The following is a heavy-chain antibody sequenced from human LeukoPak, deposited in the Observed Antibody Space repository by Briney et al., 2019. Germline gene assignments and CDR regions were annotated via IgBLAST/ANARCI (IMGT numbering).Heavy chain of an antibody. CDR2: IYYSGST. CDR3: ARGDSSSWSNWFDP. J-gene: IGHJ5*02. Sequence: PSETLSLTCTVSGGSISSYYWSWIRQPPGKGLEWIGYIYYSGSTNYNPSLKSRVTISVDTSKNQFSLKLSSVTAADTAAYYCARGDSSSWSNWFDPWGQGTLVTVSS. D-gene: IGHD6-13*01. V-gene: IGHV4-59*01. CDR1: GGSISSYY.